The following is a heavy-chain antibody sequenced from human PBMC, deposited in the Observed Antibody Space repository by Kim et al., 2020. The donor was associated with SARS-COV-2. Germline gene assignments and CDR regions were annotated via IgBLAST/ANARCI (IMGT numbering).Heavy chain of an antibody. CDR3: ARLGDTSGYY. J-gene: IGHJ4*02. CDR1: GFTFSTYS. Sequence: GGSLRLSCAASGFTFSTYSMTWVRQAPGKGLEWVSSSSVSSSHIYYADSVKGRFTISRDNAKNSLDLQMNSLRAEDTAVYYCARLGDTSGYYWGQGTLVTVSS. CDR2: SSVSSSHI. V-gene: IGHV3-21*01. D-gene: IGHD3-22*01.